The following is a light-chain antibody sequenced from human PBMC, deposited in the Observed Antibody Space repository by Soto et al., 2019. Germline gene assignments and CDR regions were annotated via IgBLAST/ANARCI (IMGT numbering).Light chain of an antibody. CDR1: QNINSN. Sequence: ETMMTQSPATLSVSPGERATLSCRASQNINSNLAWYQQKPGQAPRLLIYGASTRAPGIAARFSGSGSGTEFTLTITSLQSDDFEVYYCQQYDNWWTFGQGTKVEV. CDR2: GAS. CDR3: QQYDNWWT. V-gene: IGKV3-15*01. J-gene: IGKJ1*01.